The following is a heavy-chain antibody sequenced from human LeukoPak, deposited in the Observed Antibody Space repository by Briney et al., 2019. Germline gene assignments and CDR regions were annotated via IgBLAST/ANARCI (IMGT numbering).Heavy chain of an antibody. D-gene: IGHD4/OR15-4a*01. V-gene: IGHV3-21*04. Sequence: GSLRLFYATFGFHLSNHNMNRVRQAPGKGLEWVSSISSSSSYIYYADSVKGRFTISRDNSKNTLYLQMNSLRAEDTAVYYCARRAGAYSHPYDYWGQGTLVTVSS. CDR1: GFHLSNHN. CDR3: ARRAGAYSHPYDY. J-gene: IGHJ4*02. CDR2: ISSSSSYI.